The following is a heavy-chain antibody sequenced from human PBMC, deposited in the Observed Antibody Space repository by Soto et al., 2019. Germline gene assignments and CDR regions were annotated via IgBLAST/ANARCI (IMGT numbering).Heavy chain of an antibody. CDR3: ARPEYSSSSYGMDV. J-gene: IGHJ6*02. V-gene: IGHV3-48*02. CDR1: GFTFSGYS. Sequence: EVQLVESGGGLVQPGGSLRLSCAASGFTFSGYSMNWVRQAPGKGLEWVSYISSSSSTIYYADSVKGRFTISRDNAKNSLYLQMNSLRDEDTAVYYCARPEYSSSSYGMDVWGQGTTVTVSS. CDR2: ISSSSSTI. D-gene: IGHD6-6*01.